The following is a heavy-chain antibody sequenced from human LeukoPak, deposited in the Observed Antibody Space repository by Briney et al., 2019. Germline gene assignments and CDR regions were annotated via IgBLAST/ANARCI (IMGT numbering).Heavy chain of an antibody. Sequence: ASVKVSCKASGYTFTIYYMHWVRQAPGQGLEWMGIINPSGGSTSYAQKFQGRVTMTRDTSTSTVYMELSSLRSEDTAVYYCARDFAVDYFDYWGQGTLVTVSS. CDR3: ARDFAVDYFDY. CDR1: GYTFTIYY. J-gene: IGHJ4*02. CDR2: INPSGGST. V-gene: IGHV1-46*01. D-gene: IGHD3-3*01.